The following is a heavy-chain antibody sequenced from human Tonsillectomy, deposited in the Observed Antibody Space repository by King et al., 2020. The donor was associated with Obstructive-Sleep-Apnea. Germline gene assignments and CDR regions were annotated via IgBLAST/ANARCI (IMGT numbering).Heavy chain of an antibody. CDR1: GFTFGDYA. CDR3: TRDRPLDY. CDR2: IIRKADGEAR. J-gene: IGHJ4*02. V-gene: IGHV3-49*03. Sequence: VQLVESGGGLVQPGRSLRLSCTASGFTFGDYAMSWFRQAPGKGLEWVGFIIRKADGEAREYAASVKGRFTISRDDSKSIAYLQMNSLTTEDTAVYYCTRDRPLDYWGQGTLVTVSS.